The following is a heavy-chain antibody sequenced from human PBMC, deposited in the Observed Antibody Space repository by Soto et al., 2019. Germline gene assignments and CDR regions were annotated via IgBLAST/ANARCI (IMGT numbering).Heavy chain of an antibody. CDR3: ATDNCSSTSCYSGMDV. Sequence: ASVKVSCKVSGYTLTELSMHWVRQAPGKGLEWMGGFDPEDGETIYAQKFQGRVTMTEDTSTDTAYMELSSLRSEDTAVYYCATDNCSSTSCYSGMDVWGQGTTVTVSS. V-gene: IGHV1-24*01. CDR2: FDPEDGET. D-gene: IGHD2-2*01. CDR1: GYTLTELS. J-gene: IGHJ6*02.